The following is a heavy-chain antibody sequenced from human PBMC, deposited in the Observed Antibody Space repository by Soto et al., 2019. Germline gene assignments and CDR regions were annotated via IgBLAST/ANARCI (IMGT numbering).Heavy chain of an antibody. J-gene: IGHJ6*03. Sequence: GASVKVSCKASGYTFTSYDINWVRQATGQGLEWMGWMNPNSGNTGYAQKFQGRVTMTRNTSISTAYMELSSLRSEDTAVYYCARGTVTADYYYMDVWGKGTTVTVSS. V-gene: IGHV1-8*01. CDR2: MNPNSGNT. CDR3: ARGTVTADYYYMDV. CDR1: GYTFTSYD. D-gene: IGHD4-4*01.